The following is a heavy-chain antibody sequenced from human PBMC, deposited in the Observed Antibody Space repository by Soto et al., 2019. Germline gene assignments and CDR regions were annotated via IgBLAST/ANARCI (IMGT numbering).Heavy chain of an antibody. D-gene: IGHD3-16*02. CDR3: ARSRLELSYDYIWGSYRGIDHDAFDI. CDR2: VYYSRSY. V-gene: IGHV4-31*03. CDR1: GGFISSDGYY. J-gene: IGHJ3*02. Sequence: PSETLSLSCTVSGGFISSDGYYCSRIRRHRGKCLERIGYVYYSRSYYYQPSLKSRVTISVDTSKNQFALKLSSVTAADTAVYYCARSRLELSYDYIWGSYRGIDHDAFDIWGQGTMVTVSS.